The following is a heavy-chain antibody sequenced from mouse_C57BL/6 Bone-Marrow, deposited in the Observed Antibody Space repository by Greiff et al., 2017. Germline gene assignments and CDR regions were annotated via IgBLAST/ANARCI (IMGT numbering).Heavy chain of an antibody. CDR2: IYPGSGST. D-gene: IGHD6-1*01. CDR3: ARCPLSYYSMDY. V-gene: IGHV1-55*01. CDR1: GYTFTSYW. J-gene: IGHJ4*01. Sequence: VQLQQPGAELVKPGASVKMSCKASGYTFTSYWITWVKQRPGQGLEWIGDIYPGSGSTTYNEKFKSKATLTVDTSYSTAYMQLSSLTSEDSAVYYCARCPLSYYSMDYWCQGTSVTVSS.